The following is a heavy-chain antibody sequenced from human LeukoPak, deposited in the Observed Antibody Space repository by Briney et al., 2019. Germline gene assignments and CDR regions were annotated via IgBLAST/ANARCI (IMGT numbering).Heavy chain of an antibody. Sequence: PSETLSLTCAVSGYSISNGYYWVWIRQPPGRGLEWIGSLYHSGSTNYNPSLKSRVTISVDTSKNQFSLKLSSVTAADTAVYYCAREAPARFLEWSKSNYYYYMDVWGKGTTVTVSS. D-gene: IGHD3-3*01. CDR1: GYSISNGYY. V-gene: IGHV4-38-2*02. CDR2: LYHSGST. J-gene: IGHJ6*03. CDR3: AREAPARFLEWSKSNYYYYMDV.